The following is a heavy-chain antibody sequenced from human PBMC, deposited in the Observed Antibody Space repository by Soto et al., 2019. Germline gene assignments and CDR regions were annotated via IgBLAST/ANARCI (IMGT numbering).Heavy chain of an antibody. V-gene: IGHV3-7*05. CDR1: GFTFSSYW. D-gene: IGHD5-18*01. CDR2: IKQDGSEK. J-gene: IGHJ4*02. CDR3: ARERGYSYGYAFDY. Sequence: EVQLVESGGGLVQPGGSLRLSCAASGFTFSSYWMSWVRQAPGKGLEWVANIKQDGSEKYYVDSVKGRFTISRDNAKNALYLQMNSLRAEDTAVYYCARERGYSYGYAFDYWGQGTLVTVSS.